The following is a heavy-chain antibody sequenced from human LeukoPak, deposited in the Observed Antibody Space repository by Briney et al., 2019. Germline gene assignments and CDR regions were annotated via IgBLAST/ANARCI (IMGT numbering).Heavy chain of an antibody. CDR3: ARGGSITALPPSIFY. J-gene: IGHJ4*02. CDR1: EFTFSSYG. Sequence: GGSLRLSCAASEFTFSSYGMHWVRQAPGKGLEWVTVISYDGRNKYYSDSVKGRFAISRDNSKNTLFLQMSSLRAEDTAVYYCARGGSITALPPSIFYWGQGTLVTVSS. CDR2: ISYDGRNK. V-gene: IGHV3-30*03. D-gene: IGHD6-6*01.